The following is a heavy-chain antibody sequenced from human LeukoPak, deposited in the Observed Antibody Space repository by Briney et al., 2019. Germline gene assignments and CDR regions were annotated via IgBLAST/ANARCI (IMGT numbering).Heavy chain of an antibody. D-gene: IGHD6-13*01. CDR3: ARARGWYSSSWYQGGSDP. Sequence: SETLSLTCAVSGVSISSSNWWSWVRQPPGKGLEWIGEIYHSGSTNYNPSLKSRVTISVDKSKNQFSLKLSSVTAADTAVYYCARARGWYSSSWYQGGSDPWGQGTLVTVSS. J-gene: IGHJ5*02. CDR1: GVSISSSNW. CDR2: IYHSGST. V-gene: IGHV4-4*02.